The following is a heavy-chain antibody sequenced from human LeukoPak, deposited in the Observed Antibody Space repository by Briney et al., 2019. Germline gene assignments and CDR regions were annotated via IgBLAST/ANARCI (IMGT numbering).Heavy chain of an antibody. V-gene: IGHV2-5*02. CDR1: GFSLSTRGVG. CDR2: IYWDDDK. CDR3: AHMPRRGVPAAH. Sequence: SGPTLVNPTQTLALTCTFSGFSLSTRGVGLGWIRQPPGKALEWLALIYWDDDKRYSPSLKSRITFTKDTSKNQVVLTIANMDPVDTAAYDCAHMPRRGVPAAHWGEGTLVTVSS. J-gene: IGHJ4*02. D-gene: IGHD3-10*01.